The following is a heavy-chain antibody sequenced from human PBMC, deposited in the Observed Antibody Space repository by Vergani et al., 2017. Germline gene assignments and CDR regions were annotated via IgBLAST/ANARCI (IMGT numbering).Heavy chain of an antibody. CDR3: ARRTTMVRGVLEIARYYFDY. V-gene: IGHV4-38-2*01. CDR2: IYYSGST. J-gene: IGHJ4*02. CDR1: DIISNGHY. Sequence: QVQLQESGPGLVKPSETLSLICDVFDIISNGHYWGWIRQPPGKGLEWIGSIYYSGSTYYNPSLKSRVTISVDTSKNQFSLKLSSVTAADTAVYYCARRTTMVRGVLEIARYYFDYWGQGTLVTVSS. D-gene: IGHD3-10*01.